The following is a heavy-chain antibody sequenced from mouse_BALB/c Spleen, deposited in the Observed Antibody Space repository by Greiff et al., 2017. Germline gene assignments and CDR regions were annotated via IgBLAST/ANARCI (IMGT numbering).Heavy chain of an antibody. V-gene: IGHV1S127*01. CDR2: IDPSDSET. Sequence: QVQLQQSGPQLVRPGASVKISCKASGYSFTSYWMHWVKQRPGQGLEWIGMIDPSDSETRLNQKFKDKATLTVDKSSSTAYMQLSSPTSEDSAVYYFARNGYYAMDYWGQGTSVTVSS. J-gene: IGHJ4*01. CDR3: ARNGYYAMDY. CDR1: GYSFTSYW.